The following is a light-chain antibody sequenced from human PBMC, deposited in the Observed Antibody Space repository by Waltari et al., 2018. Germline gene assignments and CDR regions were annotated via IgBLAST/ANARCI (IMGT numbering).Light chain of an antibody. V-gene: IGKV3-20*01. J-gene: IGKJ1*01. CDR3: QQYVRLPST. CDR2: GAS. CDR1: QSVSRS. Sequence: IVLTQSPGTLSLSPGDRATLSCRASQSVSRSLAWYQQKPGQAPKLLIYGASTRASGIPDRCTGSGSGTAFILTISSRGPEDFVIYFCQQYVRLPSTFGQGTKVEIK.